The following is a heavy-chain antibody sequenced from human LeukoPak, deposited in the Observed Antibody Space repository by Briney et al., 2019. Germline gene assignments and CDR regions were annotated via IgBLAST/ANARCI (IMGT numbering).Heavy chain of an antibody. V-gene: IGHV4-59*08. J-gene: IGHJ4*02. CDR3: ARRGAYYGNFDY. D-gene: IGHD1-26*01. CDR2: IYYNGST. Sequence: SETLSLTCTVSGGSISSYYWSWIRQPPGKGLECIGYIYYNGSTNYNPSLKSRVTISVDTSKNQFSLKLSSVTAADTPVYYCARRGAYYGNFDYWGQGTLVTVSS. CDR1: GGSISSYY.